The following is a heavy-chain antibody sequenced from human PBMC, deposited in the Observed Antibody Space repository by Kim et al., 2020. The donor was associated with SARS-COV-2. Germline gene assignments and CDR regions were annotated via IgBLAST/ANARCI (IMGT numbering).Heavy chain of an antibody. D-gene: IGHD6-19*01. Sequence: YAASVTSRFTISRDDSTNTVHLQMDSLRTDDTAVYFCSRHSGKHSGRGFDNWGQGTLVTVSS. CDR3: SRHSGKHSGRGFDN. V-gene: IGHV3-73*01. J-gene: IGHJ4*02.